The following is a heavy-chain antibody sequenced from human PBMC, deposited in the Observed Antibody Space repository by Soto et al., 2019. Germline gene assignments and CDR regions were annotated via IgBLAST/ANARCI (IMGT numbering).Heavy chain of an antibody. CDR3: ARVDSGSGSYYGDY. D-gene: IGHD3-10*01. CDR2: IYFSGST. J-gene: IGHJ4*02. V-gene: IGHV4-30-4*01. CDR1: GGSISSGDCY. Sequence: QVQLQESGPGLVQPSQTLSLTCTVSGGSISSGDCYWSWIRQPPGKGLEWIGYIYFSGSTYYNPSLQSRVTLSADTSKNQCSLKLSSVTAADTAVYYCARVDSGSGSYYGDYWGQGTLVTVSS.